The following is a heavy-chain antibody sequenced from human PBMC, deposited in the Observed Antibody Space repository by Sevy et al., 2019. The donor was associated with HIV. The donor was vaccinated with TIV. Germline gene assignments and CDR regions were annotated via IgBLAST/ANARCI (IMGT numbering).Heavy chain of an antibody. CDR3: AKGLRIVEIPAAIDYYYGMDV. J-gene: IGHJ6*02. CDR2: IRFDATIK. V-gene: IGHV3-30*02. Sequence: GGSLRLSCAASGFTFSNYGMHWVRQAPGKGLEWVAFIRFDATIKYYRDSVKGRLTISRDNSKSTLYLQMNSLRAEDTAVYFCAKGLRIVEIPAAIDYYYGMDVWGQGTTVTASS. CDR1: GFTFSNYG. D-gene: IGHD2-2*01.